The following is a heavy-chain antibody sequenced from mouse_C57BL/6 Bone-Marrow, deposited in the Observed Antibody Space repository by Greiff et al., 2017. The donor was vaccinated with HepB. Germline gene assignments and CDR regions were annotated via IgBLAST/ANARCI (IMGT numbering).Heavy chain of an antibody. Sequence: EVKVEESGGGLVKPGGSLKLSCAASGFTFSDDGMHWVRQAPEKGLEWVAYISSGSSTIYYADTVKGRFTISRDNAKNTLFLQMTSLRSEDTAMYYCAREDYWGQGTSVTVSS. J-gene: IGHJ4*01. CDR1: GFTFSDDG. V-gene: IGHV5-17*01. CDR2: ISSGSSTI. CDR3: AREDY.